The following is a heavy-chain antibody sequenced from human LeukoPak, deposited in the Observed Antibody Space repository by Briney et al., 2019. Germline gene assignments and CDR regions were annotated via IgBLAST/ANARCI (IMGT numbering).Heavy chain of an antibody. CDR2: IYTSGST. V-gene: IGHV4-4*07. D-gene: IGHD6-13*01. CDR1: GGSISSYY. Sequence: SETLSLTCTVSGGSISSYYWSWIRQPAGKGLEWIGRIYTSGSTNYNPSLKSRVTMSVDTSKNQFSLKLSSVTAADTAVYYCARVDYRSSYYYFDFWGQGTLVTVSS. J-gene: IGHJ4*02. CDR3: ARVDYRSSYYYFDF.